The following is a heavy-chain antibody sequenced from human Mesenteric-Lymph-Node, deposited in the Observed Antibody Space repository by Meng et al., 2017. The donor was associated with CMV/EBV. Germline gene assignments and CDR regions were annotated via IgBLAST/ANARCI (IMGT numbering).Heavy chain of an antibody. CDR1: GASITSSSYY. CDR3: ARDLGEQWLVRSRYFDY. Sequence: SETLSLTCTVSGASITSSSYYWGWIRQPPGKGLEWIGSIYYSGSTYYNPFLKSRVTISVDTSKNQFSLKLSSVTAADTAVYYCARDLGEQWLVRSRYFDYWGQGTLVTVSS. J-gene: IGHJ4*02. CDR2: IYYSGST. D-gene: IGHD6-19*01. V-gene: IGHV4-39*07.